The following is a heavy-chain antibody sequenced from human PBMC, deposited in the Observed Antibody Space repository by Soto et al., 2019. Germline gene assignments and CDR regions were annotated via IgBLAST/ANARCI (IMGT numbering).Heavy chain of an antibody. V-gene: IGHV3-23*01. D-gene: IGHD4-17*01. CDR3: AHPRGYGVFDAVDI. J-gene: IGHJ3*02. CDR1: GFIFSTYA. CDR2: ISSNGGTT. Sequence: GGSLRLSCTASGFIFSTYAMNWVRQAPGEGLEWVSAISSNGGTTFYAESVRGRFTISRDNSVNTLYLQMSSLRTEDTAVYYCAHPRGYGVFDAVDIWGQGTRVTVSS.